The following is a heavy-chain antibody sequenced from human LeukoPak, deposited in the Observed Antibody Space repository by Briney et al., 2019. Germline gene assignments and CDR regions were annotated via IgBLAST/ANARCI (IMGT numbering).Heavy chain of an antibody. J-gene: IGHJ3*02. D-gene: IGHD6-6*01. CDR1: GFTFSSYA. V-gene: IGHV3-23*01. Sequence: GGSLRLSCAASGFTFSSYAMSWVRQAPGKGLEWVSAISGSGGSTYYADSVKGRFTISRDNSKNTLYLQMNSLRAEDTAVYYCARATKQLDAFDIWGQGTMVTVSS. CDR3: ARATKQLDAFDI. CDR2: ISGSGGST.